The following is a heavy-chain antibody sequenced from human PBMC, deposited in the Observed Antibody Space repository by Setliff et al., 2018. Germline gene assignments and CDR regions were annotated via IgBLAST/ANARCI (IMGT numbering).Heavy chain of an antibody. V-gene: IGHV4-34*01. Sequence: PSETLSLTCAVYGGPFSGYYWSWIRQPPGKGLEWIGEINHSGNTYYNPSLKSRVTISIDKSRNQFSLNLNSVTAADTAVYYCARGGGYYLDLWGQGMLVTVSS. CDR1: GGPFSGYY. CDR3: ARGGGYYLDL. D-gene: IGHD1-26*01. CDR2: INHSGNT. J-gene: IGHJ4*02.